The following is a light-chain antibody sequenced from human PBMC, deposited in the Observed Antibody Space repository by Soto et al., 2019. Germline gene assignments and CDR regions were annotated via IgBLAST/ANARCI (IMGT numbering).Light chain of an antibody. J-gene: IGLJ3*02. CDR1: SGYSSYA. V-gene: IGLV4-69*01. Sequence: QLVLTQSPSASASLGASVKLTCTLSSGYSSYAIAWHQQQPEKGPRYLMKLNSDGSHSKGDGIPDRFSGSSSGAERYLTISSLQSEDEADYYCQTWGTGIQGVFGGGTKLTVL. CDR3: QTWGTGIQGV. CDR2: LNSDGSH.